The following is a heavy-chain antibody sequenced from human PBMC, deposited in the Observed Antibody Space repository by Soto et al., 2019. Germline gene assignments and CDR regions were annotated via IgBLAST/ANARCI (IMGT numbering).Heavy chain of an antibody. V-gene: IGHV3-7*01. CDR3: AREQQLVPFYYYYYGMDV. Sequence: EVQLVESGGGLVQPGGSLRLSCAASGFTFSSYWMSWVRQAPGKGLEWVANIKQDGSEKYYVDSVKGRFTISRDNAKNSLYLQMNSLRAEDTAVYYCAREQQLVPFYYYYYGMDVWGQGTTVTVSS. J-gene: IGHJ6*02. CDR1: GFTFSSYW. D-gene: IGHD6-13*01. CDR2: IKQDGSEK.